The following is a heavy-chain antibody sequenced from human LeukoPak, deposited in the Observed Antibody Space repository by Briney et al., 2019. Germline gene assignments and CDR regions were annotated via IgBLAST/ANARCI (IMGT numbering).Heavy chain of an antibody. Sequence: PGGSLRLSCAASGLSFNDYYMNWLRQSPGKGLEWISYISSNGNSIYYADSVKGRFTISRDNAKNSLYLQMNSLRAEDTAVYYCARSLRAYYYDSSGYYIPPLDAFDIWGQGTMVTVSS. CDR1: GLSFNDYY. CDR2: ISSNGNSI. V-gene: IGHV3-11*04. J-gene: IGHJ3*02. CDR3: ARSLRAYYYDSSGYYIPPLDAFDI. D-gene: IGHD3-22*01.